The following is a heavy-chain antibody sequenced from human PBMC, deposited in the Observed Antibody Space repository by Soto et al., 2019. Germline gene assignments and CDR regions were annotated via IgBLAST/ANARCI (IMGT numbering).Heavy chain of an antibody. CDR3: AKDLNPSWIFGVVTTYIEYYFDY. CDR2: ISGSGGST. V-gene: IGHV3-23*01. J-gene: IGHJ4*02. D-gene: IGHD3-3*01. Sequence: GGSLRLSCAASGFTFSSYAMSWVRQAPGKGLEWVSAISGSGGSTYYADSVKGRFTISRDNSKNTLYLQMNSLRAEDTAVYYCAKDLNPSWIFGVVTTYIEYYFDYWGQGTLVTVSS. CDR1: GFTFSSYA.